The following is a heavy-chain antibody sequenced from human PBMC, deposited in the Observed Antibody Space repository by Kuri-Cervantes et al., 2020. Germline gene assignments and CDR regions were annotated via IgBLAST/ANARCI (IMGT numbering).Heavy chain of an antibody. CDR1: GFIFSNYC. CDR2: IKEDGSEK. J-gene: IGHJ5*02. V-gene: IGHV3-7*01. D-gene: IGHD1-26*01. Sequence: GESLKISCEASGFIFSNYCMRWVRQAPGKGLEWAANIKEDGSEKDYVDSVKGRFTNSRDNSKNTLYLQMNSLRAEDTAVYYCAKDPQWELTTGWFDPWGQGTLVTVSS. CDR3: AKDPQWELTTGWFDP.